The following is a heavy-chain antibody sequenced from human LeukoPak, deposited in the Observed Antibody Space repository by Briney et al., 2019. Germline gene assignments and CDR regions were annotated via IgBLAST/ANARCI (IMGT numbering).Heavy chain of an antibody. D-gene: IGHD3-22*01. CDR1: GFTFSSYA. V-gene: IGHV3-30-3*01. Sequence: GGSLRLSCAASGFTFSSYAMHWVRQAPGKGLEWVALISYDGSNKYYADSVKGRFTISRDNSKNTLYLQMNSLRAEDTAVYYCARGKGFDSSGPDAFDIWGQGTMVTVSS. J-gene: IGHJ3*02. CDR2: ISYDGSNK. CDR3: ARGKGFDSSGPDAFDI.